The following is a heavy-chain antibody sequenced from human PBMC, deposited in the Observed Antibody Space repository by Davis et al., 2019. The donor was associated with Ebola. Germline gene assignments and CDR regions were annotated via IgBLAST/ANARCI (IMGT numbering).Heavy chain of an antibody. CDR2: ISSSSSTI. CDR1: GFTFSSYS. V-gene: IGHV3-48*01. J-gene: IGHJ4*02. D-gene: IGHD3-16*01. Sequence: GESLKISCAASGFTFSSYSMNWVRQAPGKGLEWVSYISSSSSTIYYADSVKGRFTISRDNAKNSLYLQMNSLRGEDTAVYYCARETYDYIWGSYMYYFDYWGQGTLVTVSS. CDR3: ARETYDYIWGSYMYYFDY.